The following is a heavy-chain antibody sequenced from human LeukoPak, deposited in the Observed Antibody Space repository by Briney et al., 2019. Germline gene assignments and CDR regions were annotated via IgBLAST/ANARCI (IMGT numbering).Heavy chain of an antibody. CDR2: ISAYNGNT. Sequence: ASVKVSCKASGYTFTGYGISWVRQAPGQGLEWMGWISAYNGNTNYAQKLQGRVTMTTDTSTSTAYMELRSLRSDDTAVYYCARDPPRGAVAGTGGYWGQGTLVTVSS. D-gene: IGHD6-19*01. V-gene: IGHV1-18*01. CDR1: GYTFTGYG. CDR3: ARDPPRGAVAGTGGY. J-gene: IGHJ4*02.